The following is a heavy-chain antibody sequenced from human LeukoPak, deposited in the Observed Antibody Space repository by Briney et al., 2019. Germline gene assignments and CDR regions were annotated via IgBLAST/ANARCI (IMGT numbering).Heavy chain of an antibody. D-gene: IGHD2-2*01. CDR1: GGSFSGYY. CDR2: INHSGST. CDR3: ARHREDIVVVPFDY. V-gene: IGHV4-34*01. J-gene: IGHJ4*02. Sequence: SETLSLTCAVYGGSFSGYYWSWIRQPPGKGLEWIGEINHSGSTNYNPSLKSRVTISVDKSKNQFSLRLSSVTAADTAVYYCARHREDIVVVPFDYWGQGTLVTVPS.